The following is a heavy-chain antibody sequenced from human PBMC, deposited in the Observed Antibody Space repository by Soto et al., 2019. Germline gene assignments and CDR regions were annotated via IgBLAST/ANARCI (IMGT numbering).Heavy chain of an antibody. J-gene: IGHJ6*03. CDR3: AKSRSDFWSGYLPHHYYYMDV. D-gene: IGHD3-3*01. V-gene: IGHV3-23*01. Sequence: GGSLRLSCAASGFTFSSYAMSWVRQAPGKGLEWVSAISGSGGSTYYADSVKGRFTISRDNSKNTLYLQMNSLRAEDTAVYYCAKSRSDFWSGYLPHHYYYMDVWGKGTTVTVSS. CDR1: GFTFSSYA. CDR2: ISGSGGST.